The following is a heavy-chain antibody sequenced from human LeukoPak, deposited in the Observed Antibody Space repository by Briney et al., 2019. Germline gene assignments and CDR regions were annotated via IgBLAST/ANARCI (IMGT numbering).Heavy chain of an antibody. Sequence: PGGSLRLSCAASGFTFSSYAMSWVRQAPGKGLEWVSAISGSGGSTYYADSVKGRFTISRDNSKNTLYLQMNSLRAEDTAVYYCAKDGQVVVTAILDYWGQGTLVTVSS. V-gene: IGHV3-23*01. CDR2: ISGSGGST. CDR1: GFTFSSYA. J-gene: IGHJ4*02. CDR3: AKDGQVVVTAILDY. D-gene: IGHD2-21*02.